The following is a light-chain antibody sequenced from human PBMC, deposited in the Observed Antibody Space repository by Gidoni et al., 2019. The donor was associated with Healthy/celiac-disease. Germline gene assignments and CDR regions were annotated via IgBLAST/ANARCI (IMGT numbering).Light chain of an antibody. CDR2: DAS. CDR3: QQYDNLPRT. J-gene: IGKJ4*01. Sequence: IQMTQSPSSLSASVGDRVTITCQASQDISNYLKWYQQKPGKAPKLLTYDASNLETGVTSRFSGSGSGTDFTFTISSLQPEDIATYYCQQYDNLPRTFGGGTKVEIK. V-gene: IGKV1-33*01. CDR1: QDISNY.